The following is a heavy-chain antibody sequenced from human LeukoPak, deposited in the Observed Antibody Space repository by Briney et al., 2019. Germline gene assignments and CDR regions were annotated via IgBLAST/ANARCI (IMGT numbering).Heavy chain of an antibody. CDR2: ISADNGNT. Sequence: ASVEVSCKASGYTFSRYCIAWVGQAPGQGLEWMGWISADNGNTNYAQKLQGRVTMTTDTSTSTAYMELRSLRSDDTAVYYCARDGYYDNWGQGTLVTVSS. D-gene: IGHD3-22*01. J-gene: IGHJ4*02. CDR1: GYTFSRYC. V-gene: IGHV1-18*01. CDR3: ARDGYYDN.